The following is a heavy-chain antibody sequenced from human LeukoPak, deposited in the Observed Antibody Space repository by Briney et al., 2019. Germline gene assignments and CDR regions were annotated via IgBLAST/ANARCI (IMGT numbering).Heavy chain of an antibody. Sequence: ASVKVSCKASGYTFTGYYMHWVRQAPGQGLEWMGWINPNSGGTNYAQKFQGRVTMTRDTSISTAYMELSSLRSEDTAVYYCARDPRPYSKRSGRPPRENWFDPWGQGTLVTVSS. D-gene: IGHD4-11*01. CDR1: GYTFTGYY. CDR3: ARDPRPYSKRSGRPPRENWFDP. V-gene: IGHV1-2*02. J-gene: IGHJ5*02. CDR2: INPNSGGT.